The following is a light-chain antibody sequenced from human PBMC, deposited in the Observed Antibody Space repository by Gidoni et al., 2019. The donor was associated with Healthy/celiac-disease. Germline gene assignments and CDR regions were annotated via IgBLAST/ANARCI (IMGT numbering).Light chain of an antibody. Sequence: EIVLTQSPGTLSLSPGVRATLSCRASQSVSSSYLAWYQQKPGQAPRLLIYGASSRATGIPDRFSGSGSGTDFTLTISRLEPEDFAVYYCQQYGSSPPVTFGGXTKVEIK. CDR1: QSVSSSY. V-gene: IGKV3-20*01. J-gene: IGKJ4*01. CDR2: GAS. CDR3: QQYGSSPPVT.